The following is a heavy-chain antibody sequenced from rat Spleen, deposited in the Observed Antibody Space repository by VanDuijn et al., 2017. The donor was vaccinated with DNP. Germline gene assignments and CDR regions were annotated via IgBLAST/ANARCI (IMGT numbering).Heavy chain of an antibody. CDR2: ISYDGGTT. V-gene: IGHV5-20*01. CDR1: GFSFSDYY. CDR3: TTFFFDGSYYYPWFAY. J-gene: IGHJ3*01. D-gene: IGHD1-12*02. Sequence: EVLLVKSGGGLVQPGGSLKLSCAASGFSFSDYYMAWVRQAPTKGLEWVAYISYDGGTTYYGDSVKGRFTISRDNAKSTLYLQMDSLRSEDTATYYCTTFFFDGSYYYPWFAYWGQGTLVTVSS.